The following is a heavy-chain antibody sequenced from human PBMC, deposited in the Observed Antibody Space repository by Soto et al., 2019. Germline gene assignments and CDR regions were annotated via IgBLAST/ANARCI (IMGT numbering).Heavy chain of an antibody. CDR1: GFTVSNNY. CDR2: IYSGGYT. Sequence: EVQLVESGGGLIQPGGSLRLSCAVSGFTVSNNYMSWVRQAPGKGLEGVSVIYSGGYTAYGDSVKGRFTISRDNSKNTLYLKKIRLGAEDTAVFYGANRRGGGGYWGQGTLVTVSS. CDR3: ANRRGGGGY. J-gene: IGHJ4*02. V-gene: IGHV3-53*01. D-gene: IGHD3-10*01.